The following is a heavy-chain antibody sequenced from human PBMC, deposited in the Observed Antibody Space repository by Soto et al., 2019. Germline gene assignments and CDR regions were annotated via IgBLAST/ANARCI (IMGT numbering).Heavy chain of an antibody. J-gene: IGHJ6*02. CDR3: ARDTAMVAYYYYGMDV. CDR1: GFTFSSYG. Sequence: QVQLVESGGGVVQPGRSLRLSCPASGFTFSSYGMHWVRQAPGKGLEWVAVISYDGSNKYYADSVKGRFTISRDNSKNTLYLQMNSLRAEDTDVYYCARDTAMVAYYYYGMDVWGQGTTVTVSS. D-gene: IGHD5-18*01. V-gene: IGHV3-30*03. CDR2: ISYDGSNK.